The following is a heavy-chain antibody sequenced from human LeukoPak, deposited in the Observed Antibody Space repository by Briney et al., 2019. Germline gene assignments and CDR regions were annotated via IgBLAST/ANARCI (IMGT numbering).Heavy chain of an antibody. CDR3: ARCYSGYDYGPVY. D-gene: IGHD5-12*01. CDR1: GFTFSSYA. CDR2: ISSSSSYI. V-gene: IGHV3-21*01. J-gene: IGHJ4*02. Sequence: GGPLRLSCAGSGFTFSSYAISWVRQAPGKGLEWVSSISSSSSYIYYADSVKGRFTISRDNAKNSLYLQMNSLRAEDTAVYYCARCYSGYDYGPVYWGQGTLVTVSS.